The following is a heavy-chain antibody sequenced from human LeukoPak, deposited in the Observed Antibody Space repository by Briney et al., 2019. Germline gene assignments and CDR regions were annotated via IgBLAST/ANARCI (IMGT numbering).Heavy chain of an antibody. CDR1: GFTFRSYW. D-gene: IGHD6-13*01. J-gene: IGHJ4*02. V-gene: IGHV3-7*01. CDR3: ARERYSSSWFDY. CDR2: IKQDGSEK. Sequence: GGSLRLSCAASGFTFRSYWMSWVRQAPGKGLEWVANIKQDGSEKYYVDSVKGRFTISRDNAKNSLYLQMNSLRAEDTAVYYCARERYSSSWFDYWGQGTLVTVSS.